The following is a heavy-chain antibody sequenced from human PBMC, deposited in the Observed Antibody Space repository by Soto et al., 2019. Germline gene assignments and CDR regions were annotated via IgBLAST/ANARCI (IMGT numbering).Heavy chain of an antibody. CDR1: GFTFSSYG. CDR2: ISYDGSNK. D-gene: IGHD2-15*01. V-gene: IGHV3-30*18. CDR3: AKDWPDTPGYCSGGSCYSVRGYGMDV. Sequence: PGGSLRLSCAASGFTFSSYGMHWVRQAPGKGLEWVAVISYDGSNKYYADSVKGRFTISRDNSKNTLYLQMNSLRAEDTAVYYCAKDWPDTPGYCSGGSCYSVRGYGMDVWGQGTTVTVSS. J-gene: IGHJ6*02.